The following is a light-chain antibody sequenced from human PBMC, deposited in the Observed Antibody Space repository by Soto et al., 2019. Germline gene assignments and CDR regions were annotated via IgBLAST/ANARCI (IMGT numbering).Light chain of an antibody. V-gene: IGKV1-9*01. CDR2: AAS. CDR1: QGIDSY. J-gene: IGKJ5*01. Sequence: IQLTQSPSSLSASVGDRVTITCRASQGIDSYLAWYQQKPGKAPNLLIYAASTLQSGVPSRFSGSGSGADFTLPISSLQPEDSATYYCQQLKSYPITFGQGTRLEI. CDR3: QQLKSYPIT.